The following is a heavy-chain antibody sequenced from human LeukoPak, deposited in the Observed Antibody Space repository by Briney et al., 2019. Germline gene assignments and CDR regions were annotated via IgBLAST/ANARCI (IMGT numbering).Heavy chain of an antibody. V-gene: IGHV4-39*01. J-gene: IGHJ4*02. Sequence: SETLSLTCTVSGGSISSSGYYWGWIRQPPGKGLEWIGSIYYSGSTYYDPSLKSRVTISVDTSKNQFSLKLSSVTAADTAVYYCARIEMATKGVGYWGQGTLVTVSS. CDR2: IYYSGST. CDR1: GGSISSSGYY. CDR3: ARIEMATKGVGY. D-gene: IGHD5-24*01.